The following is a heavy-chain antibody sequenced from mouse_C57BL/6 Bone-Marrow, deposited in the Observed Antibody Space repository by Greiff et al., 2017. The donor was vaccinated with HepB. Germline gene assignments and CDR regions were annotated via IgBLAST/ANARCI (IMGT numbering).Heavy chain of an antibody. D-gene: IGHD2-1*01. CDR3: ARTMFYGNYLYYAMDY. J-gene: IGHJ4*01. Sequence: VQLQQSDAELVKPGASVKISCKVSGYTFTDHTIHWMKQRPEQGLEWIGYIYPRDGSTKYNEKFKGKATLTADKSSSTAYMQLNSLTSEDSAVYFCARTMFYGNYLYYAMDYWGQGTSVTVSS. CDR2: IYPRDGST. CDR1: GYTFTDHT. V-gene: IGHV1-78*01.